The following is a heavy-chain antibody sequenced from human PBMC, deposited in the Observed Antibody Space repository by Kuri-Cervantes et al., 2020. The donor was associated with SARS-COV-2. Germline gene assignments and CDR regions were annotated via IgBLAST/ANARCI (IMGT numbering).Heavy chain of an antibody. CDR1: GFTFSDYY. CDR3: AKTYYDFWGGYEY. V-gene: IGHV3-23*01. CDR2: IGGSGGST. J-gene: IGHJ4*02. D-gene: IGHD3-3*01. Sequence: GGSLRLSCAASGFTFSDYYMSWVRQAPGKGLEWVSGIGGSGGSTYYADSVKGRITISRDNSRNTLYLQMNSLRAEDTAVYYYAKTYYDFWGGYEYWGQGTLVTVSS.